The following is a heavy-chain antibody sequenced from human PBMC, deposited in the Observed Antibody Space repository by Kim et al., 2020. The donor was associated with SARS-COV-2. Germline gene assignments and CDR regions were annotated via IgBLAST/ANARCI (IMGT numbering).Heavy chain of an antibody. Sequence: RFTISRDNSKNTLYLQMNSLRAEDTAVYYCARDGEGYDFWSGPSLNYFDYWGQGTLVTVSS. CDR3: ARDGEGYDFWSGPSLNYFDY. D-gene: IGHD3-3*01. V-gene: IGHV3-30*01. J-gene: IGHJ4*02.